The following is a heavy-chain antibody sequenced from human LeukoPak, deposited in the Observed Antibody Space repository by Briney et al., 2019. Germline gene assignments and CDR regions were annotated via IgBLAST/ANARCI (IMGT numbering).Heavy chain of an antibody. Sequence: ASVKVSCKTSGYTFTSYGVSWVREAPGGGFGWLGWINTYNVNTNYAQKFQGRVTLTTDASTSTAYMELRSLRSDDTAAYYCARDSRRGYSYGYDYWGQGTLVTVSS. CDR1: GYTFTSYG. J-gene: IGHJ4*02. CDR2: INTYNVNT. CDR3: ARDSRRGYSYGYDY. V-gene: IGHV1-18*01. D-gene: IGHD5-18*01.